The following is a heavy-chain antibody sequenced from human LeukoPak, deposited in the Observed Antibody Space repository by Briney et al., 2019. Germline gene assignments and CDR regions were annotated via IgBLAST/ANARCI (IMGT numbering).Heavy chain of an antibody. CDR2: IYYSGST. Sequence: SETLSLTCTVSGYSISSHYYWAWIRQPPGKGLEWIATIYYSGSTYYNPSFKSRVTISVDTSKNHFFLRLSSVTAADTAVYYCASSYSSSWYEYYWGQGTLVTVSS. J-gene: IGHJ4*02. CDR1: GYSISSHYY. V-gene: IGHV4-38-2*02. CDR3: ASSYSSSWYEYY. D-gene: IGHD6-13*01.